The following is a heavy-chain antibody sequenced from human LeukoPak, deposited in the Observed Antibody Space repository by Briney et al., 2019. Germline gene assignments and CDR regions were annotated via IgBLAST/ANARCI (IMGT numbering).Heavy chain of an antibody. D-gene: IGHD6-13*01. Sequence: ASVKVSCKASGYTFTCYYMHWVRQAPGQGLEWMGRINPNSGGTNYAQKFQGRVTMTRDTSISTAYMELSRLRSDDTAVYYCAREVSSWYRHYYYGMDVWGQGTTVTVSS. V-gene: IGHV1-2*06. CDR1: GYTFTCYY. CDR3: AREVSSWYRHYYYGMDV. J-gene: IGHJ6*02. CDR2: INPNSGGT.